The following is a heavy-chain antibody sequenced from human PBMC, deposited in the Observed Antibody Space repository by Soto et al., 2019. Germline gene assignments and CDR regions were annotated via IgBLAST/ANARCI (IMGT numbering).Heavy chain of an antibody. Sequence: GGSLRLSCAASGFTFSSYWMSWVRQAPGKGLEWVANIKQDGSEKYYVDSVKGRFTISRDNAKNSMYLQMKSLRAEDTAVYYCARLSLYQPLPIDYWGQGTLVTVSS. D-gene: IGHD2-2*01. J-gene: IGHJ4*02. CDR3: ARLSLYQPLPIDY. CDR2: IKQDGSEK. CDR1: GFTFSSYW. V-gene: IGHV3-7*01.